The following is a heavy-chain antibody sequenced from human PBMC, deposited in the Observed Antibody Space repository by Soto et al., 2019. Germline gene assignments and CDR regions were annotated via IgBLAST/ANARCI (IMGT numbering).Heavy chain of an antibody. Sequence: QVQLVQSGAEVNKPGSSVKVSCTASGGSIRNSVISWVRQAPAQSLEWMGGVIPILGTANYAQKFQGSVTMTSDDATSTAYMDLSSRRPDDTDVYYCAIISHPGHWGPGTLVIVYS. CDR3: AIISHPGH. CDR1: GGSIRNSV. CDR2: VIPILGTA. V-gene: IGHV1-69*01. J-gene: IGHJ4*02.